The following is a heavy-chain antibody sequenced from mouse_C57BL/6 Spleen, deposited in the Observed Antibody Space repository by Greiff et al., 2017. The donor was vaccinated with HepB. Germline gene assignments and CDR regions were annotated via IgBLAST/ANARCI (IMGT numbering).Heavy chain of an antibody. V-gene: IGHV1-15*01. CDR3: TSGYDDY. Sequence: VQLQQSGAELVRPGASVTLSCKASGYTFTDYELHWVKQTPVHGLEWIGAIDPETGGTAYNQKFKGKAILTADKSSSTAYMELRSLTSEDSAVYYCTSGYDDYWGQGTTLTVSS. D-gene: IGHD2-2*01. CDR1: GYTFTDYE. J-gene: IGHJ2*01. CDR2: IDPETGGT.